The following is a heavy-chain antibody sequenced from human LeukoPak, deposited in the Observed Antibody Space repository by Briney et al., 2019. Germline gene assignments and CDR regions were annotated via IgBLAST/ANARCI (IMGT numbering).Heavy chain of an antibody. CDR2: ISYDGSNK. J-gene: IGHJ4*02. Sequence: GGSLRLSCAASGFTFSSYAMYWVRQAPGKGLEWVAVISYDGSNKYYADSVKGRFTISRDNSKNTLYLQMNSLRAEDTAVYYCAKDGYYYDSSGYYYLDYWGQGTLVTVSS. D-gene: IGHD3-22*01. CDR3: AKDGYYYDSSGYYYLDY. V-gene: IGHV3-30-3*01. CDR1: GFTFSSYA.